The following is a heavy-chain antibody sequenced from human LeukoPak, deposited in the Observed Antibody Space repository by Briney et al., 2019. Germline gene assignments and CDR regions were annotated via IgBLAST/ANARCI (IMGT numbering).Heavy chain of an antibody. V-gene: IGHV3-30*04. D-gene: IGHD6-19*01. CDR1: GFTFSSYA. J-gene: IGHJ6*03. CDR2: ISYDGSNK. Sequence: PGGSLRPSCAASGFTFSSYAMSWVRQAPGKGLEWVAVISYDGSNKYYADSVKGRFTISRDNSKNTLYLQMNSLRAEDTAVYYCAREVGEQWLSAYYYYYMDVWGKGTTVTVSS. CDR3: AREVGEQWLSAYYYYYMDV.